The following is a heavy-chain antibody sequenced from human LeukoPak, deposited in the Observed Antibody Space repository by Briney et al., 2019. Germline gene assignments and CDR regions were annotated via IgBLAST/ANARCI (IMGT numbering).Heavy chain of an antibody. D-gene: IGHD2-15*01. V-gene: IGHV3-30-3*01. J-gene: IGHJ4*02. Sequence: PGGSLRLSCAASGFTFSSYAMHWVRQAPGKGLEWVAVISYDGSNKYYADSVKGRFTISRDNSKNTLYLQMNSLRAKDTAVYYCARDPGYCSGGSCYQLFDYWGQGTLVTVSS. CDR2: ISYDGSNK. CDR1: GFTFSSYA. CDR3: ARDPGYCSGGSCYQLFDY.